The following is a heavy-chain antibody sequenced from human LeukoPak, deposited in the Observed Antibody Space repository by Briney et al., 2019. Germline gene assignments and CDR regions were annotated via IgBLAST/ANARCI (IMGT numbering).Heavy chain of an antibody. CDR3: AREGGSGGSAYYFDY. J-gene: IGHJ4*02. CDR1: GGSISSSSYY. D-gene: IGHD2-15*01. V-gene: IGHV4-61*01. Sequence: SETLSLTCTVSGGSISSSSYYWSWIRQPPGKGLEWIGYIYYSGSTNYNPSLKSRVTISVDTSKNQFSLKLSSVTAADTAVYYCAREGGSGGSAYYFDYWGQGTLVTVSS. CDR2: IYYSGST.